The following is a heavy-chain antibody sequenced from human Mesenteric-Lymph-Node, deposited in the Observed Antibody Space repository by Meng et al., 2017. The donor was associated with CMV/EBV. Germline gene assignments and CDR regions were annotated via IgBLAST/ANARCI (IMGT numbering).Heavy chain of an antibody. Sequence: GESLKISCAASGFTFSSYGMHWVRQAPGKGLEWVAVIWYDGSNKYYADSVTGRFTISRDNSKNTLYLQMNSLRAEDTAVYYCAKDIRGLYYYYYCGMDVWGQGTTVTVSS. CDR1: GFTFSSYG. J-gene: IGHJ6*02. D-gene: IGHD3-10*01. V-gene: IGHV3-33*06. CDR2: IWYDGSNK. CDR3: AKDIRGLYYYYYCGMDV.